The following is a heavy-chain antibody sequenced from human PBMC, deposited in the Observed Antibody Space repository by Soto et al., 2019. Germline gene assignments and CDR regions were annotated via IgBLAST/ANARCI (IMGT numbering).Heavy chain of an antibody. D-gene: IGHD3-3*01. V-gene: IGHV1-18*01. CDR2: ISAYNGNT. CDR1: GYTFTSYG. Sequence: GASVKVSCKASGYTFTSYGISWVRQAPGQGLEWMGWISAYNGNTNYAQKLQGRVTMTTDTSTSTAYMELRSLRSDDTAVYYCARDQYYDFWSGNWPRYYYYGMDVWGQGTTVTVSS. CDR3: ARDQYYDFWSGNWPRYYYYGMDV. J-gene: IGHJ6*02.